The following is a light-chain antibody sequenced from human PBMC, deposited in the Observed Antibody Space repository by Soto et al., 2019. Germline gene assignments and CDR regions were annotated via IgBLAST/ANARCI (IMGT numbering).Light chain of an antibody. CDR2: DAS. CDR1: QSVSSY. Sequence: EIVLTQSPATLSLSPGERATLSCRASQSVSSYLAWYQQTPGQAPRLLIYDASNRATGIPARFSGSGSGTDFTLTISSLEPEEFAVYYCQQRSNWPWTFGQGTKVEIK. J-gene: IGKJ1*01. V-gene: IGKV3-11*01. CDR3: QQRSNWPWT.